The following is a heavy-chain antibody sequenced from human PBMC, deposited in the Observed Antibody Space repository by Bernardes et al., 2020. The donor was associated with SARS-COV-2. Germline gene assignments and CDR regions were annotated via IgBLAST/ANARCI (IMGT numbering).Heavy chain of an antibody. Sequence: SETLSLTCTVSGGSISTSNYYWGWIRQPPGKGLEWIGSIYYSGNTYYNPSLKSRVTISVDTSKNQFSLKLSSVTAADTAVYYCASPPYDFWSAHPEYWGQGTLVTVSS. CDR2: IYYSGNT. CDR1: GGSISTSNYY. V-gene: IGHV4-39*01. J-gene: IGHJ4*02. CDR3: ASPPYDFWSAHPEY. D-gene: IGHD3-3*01.